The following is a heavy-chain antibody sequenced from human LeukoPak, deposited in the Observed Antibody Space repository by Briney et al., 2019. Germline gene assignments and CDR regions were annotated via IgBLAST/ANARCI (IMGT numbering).Heavy chain of an antibody. CDR2: INAGNGNT. J-gene: IGHJ4*02. D-gene: IGHD4-23*01. V-gene: IGHV1-3*01. CDR3: ARDWSYGGLDY. CDR1: GYTFTSHA. Sequence: ASVKVSCKASGYTFTSHAMHWVRQAPGQRLEWMGWINAGNGNTKYSQKFQGRVTITRDTSASTAYMGLSSLRSEDTAVYYCARDWSYGGLDYWGQGTLVTVSS.